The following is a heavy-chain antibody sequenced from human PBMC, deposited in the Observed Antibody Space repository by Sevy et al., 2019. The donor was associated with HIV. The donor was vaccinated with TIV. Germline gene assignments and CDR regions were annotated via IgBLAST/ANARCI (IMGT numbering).Heavy chain of an antibody. V-gene: IGHV1-46*01. J-gene: IGHJ3*02. D-gene: IGHD3-22*01. CDR3: ARRLYYYDSSGYYEGAFDI. Sequence: ASVKVSCKASGYTFTSYYMHWVRQAPGQGLEWMGIINPSGGSTSYAQKFQGRVTMTRDTSTSTVYMELSSLRSEETAVYYCARRLYYYDSSGYYEGAFDIWGQGTMVTVSS. CDR2: INPSGGST. CDR1: GYTFTSYY.